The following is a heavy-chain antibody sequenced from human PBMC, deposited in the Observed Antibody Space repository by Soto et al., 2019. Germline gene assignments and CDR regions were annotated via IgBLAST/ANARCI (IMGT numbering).Heavy chain of an antibody. V-gene: IGHV1-69*01. D-gene: IGHD2-15*01. CDR3: ARGYCSGGSCYDFGY. CDR1: GGTFSSYA. J-gene: IGHJ4*02. Sequence: KVSCKASGGTFSSYAISWVRQAPGRGLEWMGGIIPIFGTANYAQKFQGRVTITADESTSTAYMELSSLRSEDTAVYYCARGYCSGGSCYDFGYWGQGTLVTVSS. CDR2: IIPIFGTA.